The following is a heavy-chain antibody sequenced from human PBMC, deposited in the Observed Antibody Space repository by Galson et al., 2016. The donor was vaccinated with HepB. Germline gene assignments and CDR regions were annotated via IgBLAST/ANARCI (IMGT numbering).Heavy chain of an antibody. J-gene: IGHJ5*02. CDR3: ARVGVLRFLEWLTPPCFDP. CDR1: GYTFTSYS. Sequence: SVKVSCKASGYTFTSYSISWVRQAPGQGLEWMGWISAYNGNTKYAQKLQGRVTMTTDTSTSTGYMELRSLRSDDTAVYYCARVGVLRFLEWLTPPCFDPWGQGTLVTVSS. D-gene: IGHD3-3*01. V-gene: IGHV1-18*04. CDR2: ISAYNGNT.